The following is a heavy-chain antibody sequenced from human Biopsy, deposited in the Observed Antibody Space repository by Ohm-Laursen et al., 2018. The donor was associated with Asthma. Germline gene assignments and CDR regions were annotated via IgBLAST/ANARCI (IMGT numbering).Heavy chain of an antibody. D-gene: IGHD1-26*01. Sequence: SLRLSCSASGFTFSSYAMSWVRQAPGKGLEWVSGISWNSGSIGYADSVKGRFTISRDNAKNSLYLQMNSLRAEGTALYYCAKGEWELLEANFDYWGQGTLVTVSS. CDR3: AKGEWELLEANFDY. CDR2: ISWNSGSI. V-gene: IGHV3-9*01. J-gene: IGHJ4*02. CDR1: GFTFSSYA.